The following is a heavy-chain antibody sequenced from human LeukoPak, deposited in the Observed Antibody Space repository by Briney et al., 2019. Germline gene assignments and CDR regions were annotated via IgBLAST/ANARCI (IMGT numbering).Heavy chain of an antibody. CDR3: ARTVRSIAAAGTRGSAGFDY. V-gene: IGHV4-38-2*02. CDR2: IYHSRST. D-gene: IGHD6-13*01. CDR1: GYSISSGYY. J-gene: IGHJ4*02. Sequence: MTSETLSLTCTVSGYSISSGYYWGWIRQPPGKGLEWIGNIYHSRSTYSNPSLKSRVTITVDTSKNQFSLKLSSVTAADTAVYYCARTVRSIAAAGTRGSAGFDYWGQGTLVTVSS.